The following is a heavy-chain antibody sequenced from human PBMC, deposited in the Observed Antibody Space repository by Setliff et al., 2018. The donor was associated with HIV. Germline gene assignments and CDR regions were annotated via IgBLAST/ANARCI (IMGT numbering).Heavy chain of an antibody. V-gene: IGHV4-59*11. CDR2: IYYSGST. D-gene: IGHD3-9*01. J-gene: IGHJ4*02. CDR3: ARLGGILTGTPVIDY. CDR1: GGSISSHY. Sequence: PSETLSLTCTVSGGSISSHYWSWIRQPPGKGLEWIGYIYYSGSTNYNPSLKSRVTISVDTSKNQFSLTLISVTAADTAVYYCARLGGILTGTPVIDYWGQGTLVTVSS.